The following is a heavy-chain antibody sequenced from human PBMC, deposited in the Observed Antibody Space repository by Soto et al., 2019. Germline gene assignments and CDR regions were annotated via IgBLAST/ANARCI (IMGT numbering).Heavy chain of an antibody. Sequence: QVQLVQSGAEVKRPGSSVKVSCKASGGAFGSYAINWVRQAPGQGLEWMGGIIPMFDTTNYAQRFQGRVTVTADESTSTVYLELTRLRSEDTAMYYCTRHRGYSSGYWGLDFWGQGTLVTVSS. D-gene: IGHD5-12*01. CDR2: IIPMFDTT. J-gene: IGHJ4*02. V-gene: IGHV1-69*01. CDR1: GGAFGSYA. CDR3: TRHRGYSSGYWGLDF.